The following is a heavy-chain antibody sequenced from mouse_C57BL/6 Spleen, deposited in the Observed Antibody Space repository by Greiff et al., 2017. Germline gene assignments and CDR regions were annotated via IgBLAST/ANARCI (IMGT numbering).Heavy chain of an antibody. CDR2: IDPSDSYT. CDR3: ARGGNYGSKSAMDY. D-gene: IGHD1-1*01. Sequence: QVQLQQPGAELVMPGASVKLSCKASGYTFTSYWMHWVKQRPGQGLEWIGEIDPSDSYTNYNQKFKGKSTLTVDKSSSSAYMQLSSLTSADSAVYDCARGGNYGSKSAMDYWGQGTSVTVSS. J-gene: IGHJ4*01. V-gene: IGHV1-69*01. CDR1: GYTFTSYW.